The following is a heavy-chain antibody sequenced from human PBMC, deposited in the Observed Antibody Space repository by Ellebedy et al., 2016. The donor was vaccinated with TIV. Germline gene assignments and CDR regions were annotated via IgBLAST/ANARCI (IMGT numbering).Heavy chain of an antibody. CDR1: GGSFSGYY. D-gene: IGHD3-10*01. J-gene: IGHJ4*02. Sequence: MPSETLSLTCAVYGGSFSGYYWSWIRQPPGKGLEWIGYIYYSGSTNYNPSLKSRVTISVDTSKNQFSLKLSSVTAADTAVYYCARDGSGTPLLGWGQGTLVTVSS. V-gene: IGHV4-59*01. CDR2: IYYSGST. CDR3: ARDGSGTPLLG.